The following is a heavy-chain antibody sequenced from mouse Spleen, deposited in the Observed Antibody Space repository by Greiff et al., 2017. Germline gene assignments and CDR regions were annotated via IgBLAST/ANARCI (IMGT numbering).Heavy chain of an antibody. Sequence: EVQLQQSGPGLVKPSQSLSLTCSVTGYSITSGYYWNWIRQFPGNKLEWMGYISYDGSSNYNPSLKNRISITRDTSKNQFFLKLNSVTTEDTATYYCTRVSRYSFDYWGQGTTLTVSS. D-gene: IGHD1-1*01. CDR2: ISYDGSS. V-gene: IGHV3-6*01. CDR3: TRVSRYSFDY. CDR1: GYSITSGYY. J-gene: IGHJ2*01.